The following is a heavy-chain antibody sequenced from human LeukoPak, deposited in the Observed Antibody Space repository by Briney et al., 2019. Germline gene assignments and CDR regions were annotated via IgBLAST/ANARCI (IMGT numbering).Heavy chain of an antibody. Sequence: GGSLRLSCAASGFTFSSYAMSWVRQAPGKGLEWVSAISGSGGSTYYADSVKGRFTISRDNSKNTLYLQMNSLRAEDTAVYYCASSTHDYGDYTFDYWGQGTLVTVSS. CDR3: ASSTHDYGDYTFDY. CDR1: GFTFSSYA. V-gene: IGHV3-23*01. J-gene: IGHJ4*02. D-gene: IGHD4-17*01. CDR2: ISGSGGST.